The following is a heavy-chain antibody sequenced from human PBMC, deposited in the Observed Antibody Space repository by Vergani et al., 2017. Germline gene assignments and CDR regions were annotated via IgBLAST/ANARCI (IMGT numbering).Heavy chain of an antibody. J-gene: IGHJ4*02. CDR1: GGSISSYY. D-gene: IGHD6-13*01. CDR3: ARRHRSSSWGGGFDY. Sequence: QVQLQESGPGLVKPSETLSLTCTVSGGSISSYYWSWIRQPPGKGLEWIGEINHSGSTNYNPSLKSRVTISVDTSKNQFSLKLSSVTAADTAVYYCARRHRSSSWGGGFDYWGQGTLVTVSS. V-gene: IGHV4-59*12. CDR2: INHSGST.